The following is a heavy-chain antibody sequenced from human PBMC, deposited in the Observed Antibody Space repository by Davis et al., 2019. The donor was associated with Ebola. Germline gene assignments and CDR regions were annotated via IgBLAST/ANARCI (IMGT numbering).Heavy chain of an antibody. Sequence: PGGSLRLSCAASGFTFSDYYMSWIRQAPGKGLEWVSYISSSSSTIYYADSVKGRFTISRDNAKNSLYLQMNSLRDEDTAVYYCATWELSSSWHYFDYWGQGTLVTVSS. J-gene: IGHJ4*02. CDR3: ATWELSSSWHYFDY. V-gene: IGHV3-11*04. D-gene: IGHD6-13*01. CDR1: GFTFSDYY. CDR2: ISSSSSTI.